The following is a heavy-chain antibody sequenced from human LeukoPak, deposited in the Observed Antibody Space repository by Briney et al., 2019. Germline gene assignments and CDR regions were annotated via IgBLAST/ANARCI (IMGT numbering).Heavy chain of an antibody. CDR1: GFTFSDYY. Sequence: KSGGSLRLSCAASGFTFSDYYMSWIRQAPGKGLEWVSYISSSGSTIYYADSVKGRFTISRDNAKNSLYLQMNSLRAEDTAVYYCARVTCTDGFCHRGGFDHWGQGILVTVSS. CDR3: ARVTCTDGFCHRGGFDH. D-gene: IGHD2-8*01. V-gene: IGHV3-11*04. J-gene: IGHJ4*02. CDR2: ISSSGSTI.